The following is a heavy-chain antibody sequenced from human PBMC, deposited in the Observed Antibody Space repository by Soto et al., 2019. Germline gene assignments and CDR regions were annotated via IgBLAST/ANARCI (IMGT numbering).Heavy chain of an antibody. CDR1: GYTFTSYY. J-gene: IGHJ4*02. D-gene: IGHD5-12*01. V-gene: IGHV1-46*01. CDR3: ARDPNTPYSGYDYYFDY. Sequence: ASVKVSCKASGYTFTSYYMHWVRQAPGQGLEWMGIINPSGGSTSYAQKFQGRATMTRDTSTSTVYMELSSLRSEDTAVYYCARDPNTPYSGYDYYFDYWGQGTLVTV. CDR2: INPSGGST.